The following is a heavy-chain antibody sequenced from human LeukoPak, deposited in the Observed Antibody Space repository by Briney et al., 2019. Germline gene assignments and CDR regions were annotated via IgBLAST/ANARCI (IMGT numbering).Heavy chain of an antibody. Sequence: GGSLRLSCAASGFTVSSSYMTWVRQAPGKGLEWVSVVYSGGSTYYADSVKGRFTISRDNSKNTLYLQMNSLRAEDTAVYYCARENCSSTSCYDDYYYGMDVWGQGTTVTVSS. D-gene: IGHD2-2*01. CDR2: VYSGGST. CDR1: GFTVSSSY. CDR3: ARENCSSTSCYDDYYYGMDV. J-gene: IGHJ6*02. V-gene: IGHV3-66*01.